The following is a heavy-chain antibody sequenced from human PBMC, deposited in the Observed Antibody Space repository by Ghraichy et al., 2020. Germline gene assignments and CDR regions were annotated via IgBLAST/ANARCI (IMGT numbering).Heavy chain of an antibody. J-gene: IGHJ4*02. CDR2: ISGSGGST. D-gene: IGHD2-8*01. CDR1: GFTFSSYA. CDR3: AKGGVGYCTNGVCYMVYFDY. Sequence: GGSLRLSCAASGFTFSSYAMSWVRQAPGKGLEWVSAISGSGGSTYYADSVKGRFTISRDNSKNTLYLQMNSLRAEDTAVYYCAKGGVGYCTNGVCYMVYFDYWGQGTLVTVSS. V-gene: IGHV3-23*01.